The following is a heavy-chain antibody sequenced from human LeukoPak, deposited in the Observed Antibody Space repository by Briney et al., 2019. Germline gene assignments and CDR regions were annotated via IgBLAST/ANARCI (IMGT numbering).Heavy chain of an antibody. D-gene: IGHD6-19*01. CDR3: AMGIAVAKHRWGFAFDI. CDR1: GGSISSYY. CDR2: IYYSGST. J-gene: IGHJ3*02. V-gene: IGHV4-59*01. Sequence: TSETLSLTCTVSGGSISSYYWSWIRQPPGKGLEWIGYIYYSGSTNYNPSLKSRVTISVDTSKNQFSLKLSSVTAADTAVYYCAMGIAVAKHRWGFAFDIWGQGTMVTVSS.